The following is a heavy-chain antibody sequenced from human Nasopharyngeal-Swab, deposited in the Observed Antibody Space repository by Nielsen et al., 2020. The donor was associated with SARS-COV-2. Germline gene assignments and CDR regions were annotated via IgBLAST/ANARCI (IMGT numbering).Heavy chain of an antibody. CDR1: GGTFSSYA. J-gene: IGHJ6*02. Sequence: SVKVSCKASGGTFSSYAISWVRQAPGQGLEWMGGIIPIFGTANYAQKFQGRVTITADESASTAYMELSSLRSEDTAVYYCAREQRGGDFWTRHYYNGMDVWGQGTTVTVSS. D-gene: IGHD3/OR15-3a*01. V-gene: IGHV1-69*13. CDR3: AREQRGGDFWTRHYYNGMDV. CDR2: IIPIFGTA.